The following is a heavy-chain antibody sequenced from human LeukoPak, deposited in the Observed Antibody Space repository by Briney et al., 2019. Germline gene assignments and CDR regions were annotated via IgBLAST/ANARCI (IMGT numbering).Heavy chain of an antibody. CDR1: GFTFSSYA. Sequence: GGSLRLSCAASGFTFSSYAMSWVRQAPGKGLEWVSAISGSGGSTYYADSVKGRFTISRDESKDTLYLQIFTLRAEDTAFYYCATHYDSSGYYYFDYWGQGTLVTVSS. CDR2: ISGSGGST. CDR3: ATHYDSSGYYYFDY. J-gene: IGHJ4*02. D-gene: IGHD3-22*01. V-gene: IGHV3-23*01.